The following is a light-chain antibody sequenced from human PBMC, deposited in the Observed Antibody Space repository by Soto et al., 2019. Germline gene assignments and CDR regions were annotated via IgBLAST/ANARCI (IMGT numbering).Light chain of an antibody. J-gene: IGKJ1*01. Sequence: DIQMPQSPSTLSASVGDSVTITCRASQSISNRLAWYQQKPGKAPKVLIYDASSLESGVPSRFSGSGSGTEFILTISSLQPDDFASYCCQHYGGMWTFGQGTKVEMK. CDR1: QSISNR. CDR2: DAS. CDR3: QHYGGMWT. V-gene: IGKV1-5*01.